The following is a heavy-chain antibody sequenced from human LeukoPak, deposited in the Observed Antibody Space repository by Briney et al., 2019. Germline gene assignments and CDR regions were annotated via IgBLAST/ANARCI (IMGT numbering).Heavy chain of an antibody. Sequence: GGSLRLSYAASGFTFSSYGMHWVRQAPGKGLEWVAVIWYDGSNKYYADSVKGRFTISRDNSKNTLYLQMNSLRAEDTAVYYCARGTFPLDAYYYYGMDVWGQGTTVTVSS. CDR3: ARGTFPLDAYYYYGMDV. V-gene: IGHV3-33*01. CDR2: IWYDGSNK. CDR1: GFTFSSYG. D-gene: IGHD3-16*01. J-gene: IGHJ6*02.